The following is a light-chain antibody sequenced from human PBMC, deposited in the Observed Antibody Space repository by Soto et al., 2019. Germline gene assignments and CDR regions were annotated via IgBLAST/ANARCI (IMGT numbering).Light chain of an antibody. CDR2: EVS. CDR1: STDVGGYNY. Sequence: QSVLTQPASVSGSPGQSIAISCTGTSTDVGGYNYVSWYQQHPGKAPKLMTYEVSNRPSGVSNRFSGAKSGNTASLTTSGLQAEDEADYYCSSYTSDSTLVFGGGTKVTVL. V-gene: IGLV2-14*01. CDR3: SSYTSDSTLV. J-gene: IGLJ3*02.